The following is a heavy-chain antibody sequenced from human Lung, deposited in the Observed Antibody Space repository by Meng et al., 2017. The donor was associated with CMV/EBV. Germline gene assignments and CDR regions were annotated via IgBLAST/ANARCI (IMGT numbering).Heavy chain of an antibody. CDR3: ARGKQDAWELLAY. D-gene: IGHD1-26*01. CDR2: IDDSGST. J-gene: IGHJ4*02. V-gene: IGHV4-4*02. Sequence: VQRQASGPGLVKPSGTLSLTCGVSGVSISSNIRWTWVRQPPGKGLEWIGDIDDSGSTNYNPSLNSRISISLDKSKNHFSLKVNSVTAADTAVYYCARGKQDAWELLAYWGQGALVTVSS. CDR1: GVSISSNIR.